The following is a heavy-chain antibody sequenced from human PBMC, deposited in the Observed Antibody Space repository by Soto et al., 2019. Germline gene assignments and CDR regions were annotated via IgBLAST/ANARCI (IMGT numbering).Heavy chain of an antibody. J-gene: IGHJ6*02. V-gene: IGHV1-69*06. D-gene: IGHD3-10*01. CDR1: GGTFSSYA. Sequence: QVQLVQSGAEVTKPGSSVKVSCKASGGTFSSYAISWVRQAPGQGLEWMGGIIPIFGTANYAQKFQGRVTITADKSTSTAYMELSSLRSEDTAVYYCARGGYYYGSGSPTLMDVWGQGTTVTVSS. CDR3: ARGGYYYGSGSPTLMDV. CDR2: IIPIFGTA.